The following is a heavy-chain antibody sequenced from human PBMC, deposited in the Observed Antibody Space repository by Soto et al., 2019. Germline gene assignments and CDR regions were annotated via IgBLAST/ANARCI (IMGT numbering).Heavy chain of an antibody. J-gene: IGHJ6*02. CDR3: ARESRTAVRAPLYYYYYGMDV. Sequence: GASVKVSCKASGYTFTSYPTHWVRHAPGQRLEWMGWIDAGNGNTKYSQKFRGRATFTTDTSASTAYMDLRSLRSEDTAVYYCARESRTAVRAPLYYYYYGMDVWGQGTTVTVSS. V-gene: IGHV1-3*01. CDR1: GYTFTSYP. D-gene: IGHD3-10*01. CDR2: IDAGNGNT.